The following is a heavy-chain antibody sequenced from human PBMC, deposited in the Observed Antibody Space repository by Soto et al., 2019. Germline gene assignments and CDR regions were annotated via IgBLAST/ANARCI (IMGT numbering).Heavy chain of an antibody. CDR1: GFTFSSYA. J-gene: IGHJ6*02. D-gene: IGHD2-2*03. Sequence: GGSLRLSCAASGFTFSSYAMSWVRQAPGKGLERISAISGSDGCTYYTDSVKGQFTISRDNSKNTLYLQMNSLRVEDTAVYYCAILNGYCISTNCHGYYGMDVWGQGTTVTVSS. V-gene: IGHV3-23*01. CDR3: AILNGYCISTNCHGYYGMDV. CDR2: ISGSDGCT.